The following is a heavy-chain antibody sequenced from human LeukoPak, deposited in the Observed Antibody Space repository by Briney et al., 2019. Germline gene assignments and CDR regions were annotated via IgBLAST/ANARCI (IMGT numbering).Heavy chain of an antibody. CDR2: IYPGDSDT. Sequence: GESPKISCKGSGDTFTNHWIGWVRQMPGEGLEWMGIIYPGDSDTKYNPSFQGHVTISVDKSISTAYLQWSSLKASDTAMYYCARQYCSGGSCYPNYFDYWGQGTLVTVSS. CDR1: GDTFTNHW. D-gene: IGHD2-15*01. V-gene: IGHV5-51*01. J-gene: IGHJ4*02. CDR3: ARQYCSGGSCYPNYFDY.